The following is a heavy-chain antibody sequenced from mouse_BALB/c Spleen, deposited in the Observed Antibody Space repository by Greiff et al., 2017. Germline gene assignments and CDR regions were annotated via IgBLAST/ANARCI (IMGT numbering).Heavy chain of an antibody. CDR1: GFSLTDYG. CDR2: IWGGGST. D-gene: IGHD1-2*01. CDR3: AKHGSTTAHWYFDV. J-gene: IGHJ1*01. V-gene: IGHV2-6-5*01. Sequence: VKLMESGPGLVAPSQSLSITCTVSGFSLTDYGVSWIRQPPGKGLEWLGVIWGGGSTYYNSALKSRLSISKDNSKSQVFLKMNSLQTDDTAMYYWAKHGSTTAHWYFDVWGAGTTVTVSS.